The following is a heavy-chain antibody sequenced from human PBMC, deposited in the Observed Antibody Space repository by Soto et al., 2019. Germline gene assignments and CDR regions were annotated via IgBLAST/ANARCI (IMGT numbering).Heavy chain of an antibody. D-gene: IGHD2-21*02. CDR3: AREETYCGGDCYFTGDGMDV. V-gene: IGHV1-18*04. CDR1: GYTFTSYG. Sequence: DSGEICCEASGYTFTSYGIRWVLQAPGQGLEWMGWISAYNGNTNYAQKLQGRVTMTTDTSTSTAYMELRSLRSDDTAVYYCAREETYCGGDCYFTGDGMDVCGQGTKVSV. J-gene: IGHJ6*02. CDR2: ISAYNGNT.